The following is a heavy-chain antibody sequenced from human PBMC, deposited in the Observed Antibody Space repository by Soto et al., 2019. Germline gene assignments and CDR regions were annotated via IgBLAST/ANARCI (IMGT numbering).Heavy chain of an antibody. CDR2: INESGST. J-gene: IGHJ4*02. CDR1: GQSFSGHS. Sequence: QVQLQQWGAGLVKPSETLSLSCAVYGQSFSGHSWAWIRQPPGKGLAWIGEINESGSTYYNPSLTSRVPTSTDTSNNQFSLKLSSVSAADTAAYFCARGSGIVALPGELEDVNYDYWGQGTLVNVSS. CDR3: ARGSGIVALPGELEDVNYDY. D-gene: IGHD1-1*01. V-gene: IGHV4-34*01.